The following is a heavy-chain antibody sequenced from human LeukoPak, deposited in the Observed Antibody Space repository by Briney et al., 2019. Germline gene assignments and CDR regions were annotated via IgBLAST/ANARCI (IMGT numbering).Heavy chain of an antibody. CDR3: AKPQGPDAFDI. V-gene: IGHV3-74*01. CDR2: INSVGSST. Sequence: GGSLRLSCAASGFTFSSYSMNWVRQAPGKGLVWVSRINSVGSSTNYADSVKGRFTISRDNAKNMLYLQMNSLRAEDTAVYYCAKPQGPDAFDIWGQGTMVTVSS. J-gene: IGHJ3*02. CDR1: GFTFSSYS.